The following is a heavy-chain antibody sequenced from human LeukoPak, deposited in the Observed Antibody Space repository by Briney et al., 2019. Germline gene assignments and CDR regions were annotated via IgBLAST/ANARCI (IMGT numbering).Heavy chain of an antibody. CDR2: IRSKAYGGTT. J-gene: IGHJ6*03. V-gene: IGHV3-49*03. CDR3: TRDRPLDYGDYVFSYYMDV. CDR1: GFTFGDYA. Sequence: QPGRSLRLSCTASGFTFGDYAMSWFRQAPGKGLEWVGFIRSKAYGGTTEYAASVKGRFTVSRDDSKSIAYLQMNSLKTEDTAVYYCTRDRPLDYGDYVFSYYMDVWGKGTTVTVSS. D-gene: IGHD4-17*01.